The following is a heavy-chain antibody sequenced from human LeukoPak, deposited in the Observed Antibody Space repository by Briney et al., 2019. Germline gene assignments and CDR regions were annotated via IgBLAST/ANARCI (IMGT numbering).Heavy chain of an antibody. CDR2: INPNSGGT. V-gene: IGHV1-2*02. Sequence: ASVKVSCKASGYTFTDYYMHWVRQAPGQGLEWMGWINPNSGGTNYAQKFQGRVTMSVDTSKNQFSLKLSSVTAADTAVYYCARHFGSGGYYYGYWGQGTLVTVSS. CDR1: GYTFTDYY. CDR3: ARHFGSGGYYYGY. D-gene: IGHD3-22*01. J-gene: IGHJ4*02.